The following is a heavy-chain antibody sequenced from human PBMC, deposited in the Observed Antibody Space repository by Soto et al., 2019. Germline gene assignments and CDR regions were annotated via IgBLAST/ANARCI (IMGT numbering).Heavy chain of an antibody. Sequence: EVQLVESGGGLVQPGGSLKVSCVVSGFTLSTYTMNLVRQAPGKGLEWVSHDGAGGTIVDADSVKGRFTVSRDNAKNSLYLQMNILSDGDTAVYCCARQVPDGDHALWGQGTLVTVSS. D-gene: IGHD3-10*01. CDR1: GFTLSTYT. CDR2: DGAGGTI. V-gene: IGHV3-48*02. J-gene: IGHJ4*02. CDR3: ARQVPDGDHAL.